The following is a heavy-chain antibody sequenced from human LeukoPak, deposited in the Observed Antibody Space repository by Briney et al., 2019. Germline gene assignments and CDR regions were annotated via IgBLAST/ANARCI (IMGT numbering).Heavy chain of an antibody. D-gene: IGHD3-9*01. V-gene: IGHV3-9*01. Sequence: PGGSLSLSCPASGFTFVDYAMPWVRQVPGKGLNGVSGISWNSGNIYYEDSVKGRFTISRDNAKNSLYLQMNSLRAEDTALYYCAKGEAIRYFDWLLYDWGQGIPVTVSS. CDR3: AKGEAIRYFDWLLYD. J-gene: IGHJ4*02. CDR1: GFTFVDYA. CDR2: ISWNSGNI.